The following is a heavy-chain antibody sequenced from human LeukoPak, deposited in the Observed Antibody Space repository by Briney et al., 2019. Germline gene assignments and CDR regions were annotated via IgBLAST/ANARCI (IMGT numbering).Heavy chain of an antibody. Sequence: TSETLSLTCTVSGGSISSYYWNWIRQPPGKGLEGIGYIYYSGSTNYNPSLKSRVTISVDTSKNQFSLKLSSVTAADTAVYYCARGADSSGYYSIFYFDYWGQGTLVTVSS. CDR2: IYYSGST. D-gene: IGHD3-22*01. CDR1: GGSISSYY. J-gene: IGHJ4*02. CDR3: ARGADSSGYYSIFYFDY. V-gene: IGHV4-59*01.